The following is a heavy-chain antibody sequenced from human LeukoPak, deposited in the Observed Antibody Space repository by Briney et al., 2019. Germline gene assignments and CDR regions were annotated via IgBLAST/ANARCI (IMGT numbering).Heavy chain of an antibody. CDR1: GGSISSYY. CDR3: ARVVVADYYYYMDV. J-gene: IGHJ6*03. Sequence: SETLSLTCTVPGGSISSYYWSWIRQPPGKGLEWIGYIYYSGSTNYNPSLKSRVTISVDTSKNQFSLKLSSVTAADTAVYYCARVVVADYYYYMDVWGKGTTVTISS. V-gene: IGHV4-59*01. CDR2: IYYSGST. D-gene: IGHD2-15*01.